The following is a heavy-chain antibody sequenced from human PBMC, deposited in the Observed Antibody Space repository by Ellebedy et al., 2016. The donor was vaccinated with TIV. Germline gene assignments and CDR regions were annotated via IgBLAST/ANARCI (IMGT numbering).Heavy chain of an antibody. CDR3: AVVDFC. D-gene: IGHD2-15*01. J-gene: IGHJ4*02. CDR1: GFAVNSYY. Sequence: PEGSLRLSCAASGFAVNSYYITWARQAPGKGLDWVSVIFTSDITSYADSVRGRFTISRDTYKNTVSLQMNSLRVEDTAIYYCAVVDFCWGQGTLVTVSS. V-gene: IGHV3-53*01. CDR2: IFTSDIT.